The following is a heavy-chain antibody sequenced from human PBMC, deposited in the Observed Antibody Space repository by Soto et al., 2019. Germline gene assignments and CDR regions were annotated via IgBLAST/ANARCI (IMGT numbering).Heavy chain of an antibody. V-gene: IGHV3-23*01. J-gene: IGHJ5*02. CDR3: AKGYNFDFWGTFNCFDP. Sequence: EVQLLESGGGLVQPGGSLRLSCAASGFTFGNYAMSWVRQTPGKGLEWVSSISGSGGHIYYTGSVKGRFTISRDNSKNTLYLQMNSLRDDDTAVYYCAKGYNFDFWGTFNCFDPWGQGTLVTVSS. CDR2: ISGSGGHI. CDR1: GFTFGNYA. D-gene: IGHD3-3*01.